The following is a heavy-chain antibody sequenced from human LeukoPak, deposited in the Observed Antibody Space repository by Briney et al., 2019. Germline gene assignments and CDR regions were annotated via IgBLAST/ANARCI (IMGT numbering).Heavy chain of an antibody. D-gene: IGHD1-26*01. Sequence: GGSLRLSCAASGFSFSSHGMHWVRQAPGKGLEWVAVIWYDGSNKFYADSVKGRFTISRDNSKNTLYLQMNNLRAEDTAVYYCARDRSGSLEYFQHWGQGTLVTVSS. CDR1: GFSFSSHG. CDR2: IWYDGSNK. J-gene: IGHJ1*01. CDR3: ARDRSGSLEYFQH. V-gene: IGHV3-33*01.